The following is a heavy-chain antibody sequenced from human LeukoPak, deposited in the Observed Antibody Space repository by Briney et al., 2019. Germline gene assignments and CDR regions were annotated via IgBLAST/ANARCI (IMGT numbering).Heavy chain of an antibody. J-gene: IGHJ3*02. Sequence: PSETLSLTCAVYGGSFSGYYWSWIRQPPGKGLEWIGEINHSGSTNYNPSLKSRVTISVDTSKNQFSLKLSSVTAEDTAVYYCARGRWVVRVWGNAFDIWGQGTMVTVSS. CDR1: GGSFSGYY. V-gene: IGHV4-34*01. CDR3: ARGRWVVRVWGNAFDI. CDR2: INHSGST. D-gene: IGHD3-16*01.